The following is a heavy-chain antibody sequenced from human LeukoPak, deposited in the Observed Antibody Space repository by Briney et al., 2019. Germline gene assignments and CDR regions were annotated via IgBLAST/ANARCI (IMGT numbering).Heavy chain of an antibody. CDR1: GGSISRYY. J-gene: IGHJ4*02. Sequence: SETLSLTCTVSGGSISRYYWSWIRQPPGKGLEWIGYIYYSGSTNYNPSLKSRVTISVDTSKNQFSLKLSSVTAADTAVYYCARDSRGYSSSGLDYWGQGTLVTVSS. D-gene: IGHD6-13*01. CDR2: IYYSGST. V-gene: IGHV4-59*01. CDR3: ARDSRGYSSSGLDY.